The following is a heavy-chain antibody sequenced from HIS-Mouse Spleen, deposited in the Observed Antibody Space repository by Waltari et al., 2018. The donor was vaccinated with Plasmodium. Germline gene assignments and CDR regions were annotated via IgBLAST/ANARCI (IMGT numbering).Heavy chain of an antibody. CDR3: ARARIAVAGTGFDP. D-gene: IGHD6-19*01. CDR2: ISSSSSTI. Sequence: EVQLVESGGGLVQPGGSLRLSCAASGFTFSSYSMNWVRQAPGKGMEWVSYISSSSSTIYEADSVKGRFNIARDNAKNSLYLQMNSLRDEDTAVYYCARARIAVAGTGFDPWGQGTLVTVSS. V-gene: IGHV3-48*02. J-gene: IGHJ5*02. CDR1: GFTFSSYS.